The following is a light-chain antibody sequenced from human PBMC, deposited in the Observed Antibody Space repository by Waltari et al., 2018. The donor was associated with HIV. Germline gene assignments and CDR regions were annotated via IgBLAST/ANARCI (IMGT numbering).Light chain of an antibody. Sequence: QSALPPPASVSGSPGQSLTISCTGTSRDVRTYHLFPWYQQRPGKAPKLIISEVSQRPAGVSNHFSGSKSANTASLTISGLQAEDEADYYCCSYAGSTNWVFGGGTKLTVL. CDR1: SRDVRTYHL. CDR2: EVS. CDR3: CSYAGSTNWV. J-gene: IGLJ3*02. V-gene: IGLV2-23*02.